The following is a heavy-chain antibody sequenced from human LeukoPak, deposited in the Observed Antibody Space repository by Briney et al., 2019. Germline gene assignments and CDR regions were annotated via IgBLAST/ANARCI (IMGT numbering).Heavy chain of an antibody. CDR2: IRSKAYGGTT. CDR3: TREETAAAGKDYFDY. V-gene: IGHV3-49*03. CDR1: GFTFGDYA. J-gene: IGHJ4*02. Sequence: GGSLRLSCTASGFTFGDYAMSWFRQAPGKGLEWVGFIRSKAYGGTTEYAASVKGRFTISRDDSKSIAYLQMNSLKTEDTAVYYCTREETAAAGKDYFDYWGQGTLVTVSS. D-gene: IGHD6-13*01.